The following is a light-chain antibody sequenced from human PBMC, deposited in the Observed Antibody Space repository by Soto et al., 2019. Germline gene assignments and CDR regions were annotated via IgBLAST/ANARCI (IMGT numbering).Light chain of an antibody. CDR2: GAS. J-gene: IGKJ3*01. V-gene: IGKV3-20*01. Sequence: EIVLTQSPGTMSVSPGERVTLSCRASQNVSSGYLAWYQQKRGQAPRLPIYGASTRAAGIPDRFSGNGSGTDFALTLSRLEPEDFGVYHCQQYGSTPPTFGPGTKVEIK. CDR1: QNVSSGY. CDR3: QQYGSTPPT.